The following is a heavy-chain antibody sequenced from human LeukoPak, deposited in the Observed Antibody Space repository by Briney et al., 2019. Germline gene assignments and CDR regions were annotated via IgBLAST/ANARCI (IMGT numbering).Heavy chain of an antibody. CDR2: ISPNSGGT. J-gene: IGHJ5*02. CDR3: ARESGGCGSTSCYSWFDP. CDR1: GXXFXGYY. V-gene: IGHV1-2*02. D-gene: IGHD2-2*01. Sequence: SXKXXGXXFXGYYLHWVRQAPGQGLEWMGWISPNSGGTNYAQKFQGRVTMTRDTSISTAYMELSRLRSDDTAVYYCARESGGCGSTSCYSWFDPWGQGTLVTVSS.